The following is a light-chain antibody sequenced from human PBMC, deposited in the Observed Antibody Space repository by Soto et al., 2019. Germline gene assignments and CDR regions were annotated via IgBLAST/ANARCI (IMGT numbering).Light chain of an antibody. Sequence: QSALTQPRSVSGSPGQSVTISCTGTSSDVGGYDFVSWYQQPPGKAPKLLIYDVSKRPSGVPDRFSGSKSGNTASLTISGIQAEDEADYYCSSYAGSYTWVFGGGTKVPS. CDR1: SSDVGGYDF. V-gene: IGLV2-11*01. J-gene: IGLJ3*02. CDR2: DVS. CDR3: SSYAGSYTWV.